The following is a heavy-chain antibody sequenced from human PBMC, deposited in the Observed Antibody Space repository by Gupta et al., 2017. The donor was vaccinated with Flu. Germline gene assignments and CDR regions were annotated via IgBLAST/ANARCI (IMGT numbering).Heavy chain of an antibody. CDR3: AKDGVAYCRDDCYLYYFDS. CDR2: VSYDGSDT. CDR1: GFTFKYYG. Sequence: QGHLVESGGGVVQSGRSLRRSCDASGFTFKYYGMQRVRTAPAKGLEWVAVVSYDGSDTYYADSVKGRFTISRDNYRNTLSLQMDSLRPEDTAVYYCAKDGVAYCRDDCYLYYFDSWGQGTLVTVSS. D-gene: IGHD2-21*02. J-gene: IGHJ4*02. V-gene: IGHV3-30*18.